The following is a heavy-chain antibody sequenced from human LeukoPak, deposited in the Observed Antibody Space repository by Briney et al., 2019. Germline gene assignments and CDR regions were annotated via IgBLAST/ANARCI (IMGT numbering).Heavy chain of an antibody. V-gene: IGHV3-23*01. CDR1: GFTFSSYA. CDR2: ISGSGGST. CDR3: AKDQGPLRFLEWPPIDY. D-gene: IGHD3-3*01. J-gene: IGHJ4*02. Sequence: HPGGSLRLSCAASGFTFSSYAMSWVRQAPGKGLEWVSAISGSGGSTYYADSVKGRFTISRDNSKNTLYLQMNSLRAEDTAVYYCAKDQGPLRFLEWPPIDYWGQGTLVTVSS.